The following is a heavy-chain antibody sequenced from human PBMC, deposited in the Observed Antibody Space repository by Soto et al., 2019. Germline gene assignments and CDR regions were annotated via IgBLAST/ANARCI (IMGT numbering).Heavy chain of an antibody. V-gene: IGHV3-64D*06. CDR1: GFTFSSYA. D-gene: IGHD3-9*01. CDR3: TRLLTPYDTPGPNWFGP. CDR2: ISSNGGST. Sequence: AGSLRLSWSASGFTFSSYAMHWVRQAPGKGLEYVSAISSNGGSTYYADSVKGRFTISRDNSKNTLYLQMSSLRAEDTALYYCTRLLTPYDTPGPNWFGPWGQGTLVTVSS. J-gene: IGHJ5*02.